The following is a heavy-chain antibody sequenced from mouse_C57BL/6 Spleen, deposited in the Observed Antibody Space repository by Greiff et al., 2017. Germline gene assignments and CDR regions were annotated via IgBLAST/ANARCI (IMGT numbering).Heavy chain of an antibody. V-gene: IGHV1-76*01. Sequence: QVQLQQSGAELVRPGASVKLSCKASGYTFTDYYINWVKQRPGQGLEWIARIYPGSGNTYYNEKFKGKATLTAEKSSSTAYMQLSSLTSEDSAVYCCARGIYYDYDVYYAMDYWGQGTSVTVSS. CDR1: GYTFTDYY. CDR2: IYPGSGNT. J-gene: IGHJ4*01. D-gene: IGHD2-4*01. CDR3: ARGIYYDYDVYYAMDY.